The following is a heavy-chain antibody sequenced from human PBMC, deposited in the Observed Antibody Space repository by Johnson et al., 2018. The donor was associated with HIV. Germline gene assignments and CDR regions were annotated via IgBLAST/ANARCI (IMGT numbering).Heavy chain of an antibody. Sequence: QVQLVESGGGVVQPGRSLRLSCAASGFTFSRYGMHWVRQAPGKGLEWVAFIRYDGSNKYYADSVKGRFTISRDNSKNTLYLQMNSLRAEDTAVYYCAKDFGYPRPRDAFDIWGQGTMVTVSS. J-gene: IGHJ3*02. CDR3: AKDFGYPRPRDAFDI. D-gene: IGHD5-12*01. V-gene: IGHV3-30*02. CDR2: IRYDGSNK. CDR1: GFTFSRYG.